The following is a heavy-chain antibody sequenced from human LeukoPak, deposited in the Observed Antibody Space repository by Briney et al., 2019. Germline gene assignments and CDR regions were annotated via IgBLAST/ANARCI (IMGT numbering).Heavy chain of an antibody. CDR3: AKWTRPYYYDSSGYHDAFDI. Sequence: PGGSLRLSCAASGFTFSSYEMNWVRQAPGKGLEWVSYISGSGSTIYYADSVKGRFTISRDNAKNSLYLQMNSLRAEDTAVYYCAKWTRPYYYDSSGYHDAFDIWGQGTMVTVSS. V-gene: IGHV3-48*03. J-gene: IGHJ3*02. D-gene: IGHD3-22*01. CDR2: ISGSGSTI. CDR1: GFTFSSYE.